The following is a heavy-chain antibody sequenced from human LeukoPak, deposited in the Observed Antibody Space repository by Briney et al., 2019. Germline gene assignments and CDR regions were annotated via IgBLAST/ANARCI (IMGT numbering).Heavy chain of an antibody. J-gene: IGHJ4*02. V-gene: IGHV3-23*01. Sequence: PGGSLRLSCAASGFTFSSYAMSWVRQAPGKGLEWVSAISGSGGSTYYADSVKGRFTISRDNSKNTLYLQMNSLRAEDTAVYYCAKDLLFALGSPADYWGQGTLVTVSS. CDR3: AKDLLFALGSPADY. CDR2: ISGSGGST. CDR1: GFTFSSYA. D-gene: IGHD3-16*01.